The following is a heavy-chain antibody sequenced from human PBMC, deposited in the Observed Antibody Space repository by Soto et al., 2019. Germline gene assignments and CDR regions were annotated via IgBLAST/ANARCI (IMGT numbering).Heavy chain of an antibody. V-gene: IGHV4-30-4*01. D-gene: IGHD3-3*01. CDR1: GGSINSGDYH. Sequence: PSETLSLTCTVSGGSINSGDYHWSWIRQSPGKGLEWIGYIYYSGSTYYNPSLKSRVTISVDTSKNQFSLKLSSVTAADTAVYYCARALNPYYDFWSGYLYYFDYWGQGTLVTVSS. CDR2: IYYSGST. J-gene: IGHJ4*02. CDR3: ARALNPYYDFWSGYLYYFDY.